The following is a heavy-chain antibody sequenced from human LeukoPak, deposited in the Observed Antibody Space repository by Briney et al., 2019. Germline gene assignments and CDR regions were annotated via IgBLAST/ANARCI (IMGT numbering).Heavy chain of an antibody. V-gene: IGHV1-2*02. Sequence: GASVKVSCKASGYTFTGYYMHWVRQAPGQGLEWMGWINPNSGGTNYAQKFQGRVTMTRDTSISTAYMELSRLRSDDTAVYYCARGAPGYSSGWYSFSDAFDIWGQGTMVTVSS. CDR2: INPNSGGT. D-gene: IGHD6-19*01. J-gene: IGHJ3*02. CDR3: ARGAPGYSSGWYSFSDAFDI. CDR1: GYTFTGYY.